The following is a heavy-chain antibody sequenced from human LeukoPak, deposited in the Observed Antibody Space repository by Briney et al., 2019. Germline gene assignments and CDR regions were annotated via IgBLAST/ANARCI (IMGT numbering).Heavy chain of an antibody. J-gene: IGHJ1*01. D-gene: IGHD3-3*01. Sequence: GGSLRLSCAASGFTFSSYGMHWVRQAPGKGLEWVAFIRYDGSNKYYADSVKGRFTISRDNAKNSLYLQMNSLRGDDTAIYYCARDHEWRGQGTLVTVSS. V-gene: IGHV3-30*02. CDR3: ARDHEW. CDR1: GFTFSSYG. CDR2: IRYDGSNK.